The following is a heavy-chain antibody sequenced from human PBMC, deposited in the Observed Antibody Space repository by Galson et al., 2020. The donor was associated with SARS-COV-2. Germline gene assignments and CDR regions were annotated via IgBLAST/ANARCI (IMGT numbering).Heavy chain of an antibody. CDR1: GFNFSDAW. D-gene: IGHD2-2*02. Sequence: GESLKISCAASGFNFSDAWMSWVRQAPGKGLEWVGRITSKTYGGTADYTEPLKGRFTISRDDSKNTLYLQMNSLKTEDTAVYYCTSLAGYTFDYWDQGTLVTVSS. CDR3: TSLAGYTFDY. V-gene: IGHV3-15*01. CDR2: ITSKTYGGTA. J-gene: IGHJ4*02.